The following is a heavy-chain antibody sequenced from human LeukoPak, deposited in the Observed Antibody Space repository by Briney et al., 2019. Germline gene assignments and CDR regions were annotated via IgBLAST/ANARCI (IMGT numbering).Heavy chain of an antibody. CDR1: GGSISSGDYY. Sequence: SETLSLTCTVSGGSISSGDYYWSCIRQPPGKGLECIGYIYYSGSTYYNPSLKSRVTISVDTSKNQFSLKLSSVTAADTAVYYCARGYCSSTSCYPDYWGQGTLVTVSS. V-gene: IGHV4-30-4*01. CDR3: ARGYCSSTSCYPDY. D-gene: IGHD2-2*01. CDR2: IYYSGST. J-gene: IGHJ4*02.